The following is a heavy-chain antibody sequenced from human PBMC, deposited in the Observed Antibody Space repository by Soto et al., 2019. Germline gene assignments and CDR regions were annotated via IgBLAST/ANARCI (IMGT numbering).Heavy chain of an antibody. CDR3: ARDSDDSSGYFDY. V-gene: IGHV3-21*01. Sequence: GSLRLSCAASGFTFSSYSMNWVRQAPGKGLEWVSSISSSSSYIYYADSVKGRFTISRDNAKNSLYLQMNSLRAEDTAVYYCARDSDDSSGYFDYWGQGTLVTVSS. CDR2: ISSSSSYI. CDR1: GFTFSSYS. J-gene: IGHJ4*02. D-gene: IGHD3-22*01.